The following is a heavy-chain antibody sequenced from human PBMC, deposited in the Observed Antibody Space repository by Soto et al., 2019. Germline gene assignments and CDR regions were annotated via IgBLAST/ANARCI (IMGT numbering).Heavy chain of an antibody. CDR1: GYTFTSYA. Sequence: QVQLVQSGAEVKKPGASVKVSCKASGYTFTSYAMHWVHQAPGQRLEWMGWINAGNGNTKYSQKFQGRVTITRDTSASTAYMELSSLRSEDTAVYYCARCRNYYDSSGYYGDYWGQGTLVTVSS. D-gene: IGHD3-22*01. CDR3: ARCRNYYDSSGYYGDY. CDR2: INAGNGNT. J-gene: IGHJ4*02. V-gene: IGHV1-3*01.